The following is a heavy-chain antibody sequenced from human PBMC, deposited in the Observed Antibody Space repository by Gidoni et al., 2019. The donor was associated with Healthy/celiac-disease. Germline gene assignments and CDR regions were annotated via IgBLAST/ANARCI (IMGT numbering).Heavy chain of an antibody. CDR3: ARDGCSGGSCYSPHFDY. Sequence: QVQLVESGGGLVKPGGSLRLSCSASGLTFSDYYMSWIRQAPGKGLDGVSYISSSSSYTNYADSLKGRFTISRDNAKNSLYLQMNSLRAEDTAVYYCARDGCSGGSCYSPHFDYWGQGTLVSVSS. CDR2: ISSSSSYT. J-gene: IGHJ4*02. CDR1: GLTFSDYY. D-gene: IGHD2-15*01. V-gene: IGHV3-11*06.